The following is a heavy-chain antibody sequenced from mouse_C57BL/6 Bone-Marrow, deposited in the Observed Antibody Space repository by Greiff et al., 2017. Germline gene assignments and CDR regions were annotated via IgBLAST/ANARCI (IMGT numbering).Heavy chain of an antibody. CDR2: IHPNSGST. V-gene: IGHV1-64*01. CDR3: AWLYYGNYPYAMDD. D-gene: IGHD2-1*01. Sequence: QVQLQQPGAELVKPGASVKLSCKASGYTFTSYWMHWVKQRPGQGLEWIGMIHPNSGSTNYNEKFKSKATLTVDKSSSTAYMQLSSLTSEDSAVYYCAWLYYGNYPYAMDDWGQGTSVTVSS. J-gene: IGHJ4*01. CDR1: GYTFTSYW.